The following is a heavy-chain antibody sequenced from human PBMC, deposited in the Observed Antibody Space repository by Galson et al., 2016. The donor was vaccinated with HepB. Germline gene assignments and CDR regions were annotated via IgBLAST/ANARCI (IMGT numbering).Heavy chain of an antibody. CDR2: INTDTGAP. V-gene: IGHV7-4-1*02. D-gene: IGHD3-22*01. CDR1: GYTFTSYA. J-gene: IGHJ6*02. Sequence: SVKVSCKASGYTFTSYAMNWVRQAPGQGLEWMGWINTDTGAPTYAQGFTGRFAFSLDTSVSTAYLQINSLKAEDTAVYYCGRKWLLQDYFYGMDVWGQGTTVTVSS. CDR3: GRKWLLQDYFYGMDV.